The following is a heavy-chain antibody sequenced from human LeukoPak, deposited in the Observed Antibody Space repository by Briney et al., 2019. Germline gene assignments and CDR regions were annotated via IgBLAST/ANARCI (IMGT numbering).Heavy chain of an antibody. CDR1: GFTFSSYW. V-gene: IGHV3-7*03. CDR2: IKQEGSEK. J-gene: IGHJ5*02. CDR3: ARTYCGSGTRWFDP. Sequence: PGGSLRLSCAASGFTFSSYWMRWVSQDPGKGLEWVATIKQEGSEKYYVDSVKGRFNSSRDNAKISLYLQMNSLRAEGTAVCYCARTYCGSGTRWFDPWGQGTLVSVSS. D-gene: IGHD3-10*01.